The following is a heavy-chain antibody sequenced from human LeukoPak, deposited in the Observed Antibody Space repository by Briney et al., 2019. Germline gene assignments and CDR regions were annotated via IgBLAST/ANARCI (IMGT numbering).Heavy chain of an antibody. CDR2: IFGSGDF. Sequence: SETLSLTCTVSGGSISDYYWSGIRQPPGKGLEWIGWIFGSGDFNYNPSLKSRLSISVDTSNNQFSLKLTSATAADTAVYYCAREKDTGSNHAKIRYDIWGQGTMVTVSS. V-gene: IGHV4-59*01. D-gene: IGHD1-26*01. CDR3: AREKDTGSNHAKIRYDI. J-gene: IGHJ3*02. CDR1: GGSISDYY.